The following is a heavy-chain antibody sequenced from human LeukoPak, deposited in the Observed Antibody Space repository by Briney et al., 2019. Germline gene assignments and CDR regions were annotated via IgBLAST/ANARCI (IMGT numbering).Heavy chain of an antibody. V-gene: IGHV3-53*01. CDR2: IYSGGST. CDR3: ARESNKGSGRRFAY. J-gene: IGHJ4*02. CDR1: GFTVSSNY. D-gene: IGHD3-10*01. Sequence: GGSLRLSCAASGFTVSSNYMSWVRQAPGKGLEWVSVIYSGGSTYYADSVKGRFTISRDNSKNTLYLQMNSLRAEDTAVYYCARESNKGSGRRFAYWGQGTLVTVSS.